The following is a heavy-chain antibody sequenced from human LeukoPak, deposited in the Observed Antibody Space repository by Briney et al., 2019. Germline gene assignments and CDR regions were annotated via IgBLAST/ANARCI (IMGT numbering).Heavy chain of an antibody. Sequence: SETLSLTCTVSGGSISSSSYYWGWIRQPPGKGLEWIGSIYYSGSTYYNPSLKSRVTISVDTSKNQFSLKLSSVTAADTAVYYCARSAGWNDVFSRRVPIDYWGQGTLVTVSS. J-gene: IGHJ4*02. D-gene: IGHD1-1*01. CDR1: GGSISSSSYY. CDR2: IYYSGST. V-gene: IGHV4-39*07. CDR3: ARSAGWNDVFSRRVPIDY.